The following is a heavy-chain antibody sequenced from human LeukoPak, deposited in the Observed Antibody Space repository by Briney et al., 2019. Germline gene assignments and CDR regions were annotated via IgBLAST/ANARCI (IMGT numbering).Heavy chain of an antibody. CDR1: GFIFSDYY. V-gene: IGHV3-11*01. D-gene: IGHD3-22*01. CDR2: ISSGANSI. J-gene: IGHJ3*01. CDR3: TSELYFSDGSGL. Sequence: PGGSLRLSCAASGFIFSDYYMSWFRQAPGKGLEWISFISSGANSIYYADSVKGRFTISRDNAKRSVYLQMNSLRVEDTAIYYCTSELYFSDGSGLWGPGTVVTVSS.